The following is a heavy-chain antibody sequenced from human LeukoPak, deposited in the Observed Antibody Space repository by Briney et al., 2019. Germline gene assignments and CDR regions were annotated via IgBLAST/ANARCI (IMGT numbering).Heavy chain of an antibody. CDR3: AKDLGLAFDY. CDR1: GFTVSSNY. J-gene: IGHJ4*02. V-gene: IGHV3-23*01. Sequence: PGGSLRLSCAASGFTVSSNYMSWVRQAPGKGLEWVSAISGSGGSTYYADSVKGRFTISRDNSKNTLYLQMNSLRAEDTAVYYCAKDLGLAFDYWGQGTLVTVSS. CDR2: ISGSGGST. D-gene: IGHD3/OR15-3a*01.